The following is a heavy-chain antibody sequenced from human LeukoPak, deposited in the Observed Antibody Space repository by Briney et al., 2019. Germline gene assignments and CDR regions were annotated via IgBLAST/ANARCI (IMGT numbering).Heavy chain of an antibody. V-gene: IGHV4-39*07. CDR3: ARKPIVNSAWYYFDY. CDR1: GGSVNSGTYY. D-gene: IGHD3-22*01. J-gene: IGHJ4*02. Sequence: SETLSLTCTDSGGSVNSGTYYWSWIRQPPGKGLEWIGNTYYSGSAYYNPSLKSRVTMSVDTSKNQFSLKLSSVTAADTAVYYCARKPIVNSAWYYFDYWGQGTLVTVSS. CDR2: TYYSGSA.